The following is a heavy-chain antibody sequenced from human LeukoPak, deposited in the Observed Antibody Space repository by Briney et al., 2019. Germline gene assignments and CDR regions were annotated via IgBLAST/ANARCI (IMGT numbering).Heavy chain of an antibody. Sequence: GGSLRLSCPASGFTFSSYAMSWVRQAPGKGLEWVSSISDSGSGTYYADSVKGRFTISRDNSKNTLYLQMNSLRAEDTAVYYCAERTDTSGNRGGALDIWGQGTMVAVSS. CDR1: GFTFSSYA. D-gene: IGHD3-22*01. J-gene: IGHJ3*02. CDR2: ISDSGSGT. V-gene: IGHV3-23*01. CDR3: AERTDTSGNRGGALDI.